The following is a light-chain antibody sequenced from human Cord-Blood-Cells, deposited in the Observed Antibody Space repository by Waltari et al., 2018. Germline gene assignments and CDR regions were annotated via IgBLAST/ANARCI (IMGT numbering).Light chain of an antibody. CDR2: RTN. CDR3: AAWDDSLSGVV. CDR1: SSNIGSNS. V-gene: IGLV1-47*01. Sequence: QSVLTQPPSASGTPGQRVTISCSGSSSNIGSNSVSWYQQLPGTAPKLLIYRTNQRPSGVPDRFSGSKSGTSASLAISGLRSEDEADYYCAAWDDSLSGVVFGGGTKLTVL. J-gene: IGLJ2*01.